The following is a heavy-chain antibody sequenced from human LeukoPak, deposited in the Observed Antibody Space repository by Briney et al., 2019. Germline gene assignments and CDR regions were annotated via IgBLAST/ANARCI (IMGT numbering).Heavy chain of an antibody. CDR3: AKDPKGYYYDSSGYYPGGY. CDR1: GFTFSSYA. CDR2: TSGSGGST. D-gene: IGHD3-22*01. J-gene: IGHJ4*02. Sequence: GGSLRLSCAASGFTFSSYAMSWVRQAPGKGLEWVSATSGSGGSTYYADSVKGRFTISRDNSKNTLYLQMNSLRAEDTAVYYCAKDPKGYYYDSSGYYPGGYWGQGTLVTVSS. V-gene: IGHV3-23*01.